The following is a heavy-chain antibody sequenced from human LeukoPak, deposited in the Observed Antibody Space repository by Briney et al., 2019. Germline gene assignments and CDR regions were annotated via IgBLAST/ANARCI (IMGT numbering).Heavy chain of an antibody. CDR3: ARGRVALGSIAARTLFDY. D-gene: IGHD6-6*01. V-gene: IGHV1-18*01. CDR1: GYTFTSYG. CDR2: ISAYNGNT. J-gene: IGHJ4*02. Sequence: ASVKVSCKASGYTFTSYGISWVRQAPGQGLEWMGWISAYNGNTNYAQKLQGRVTMTTDTSTSTAYMELRSLRSDDTAVYYCARGRVALGSIAARTLFDYWGQGTLVTVSS.